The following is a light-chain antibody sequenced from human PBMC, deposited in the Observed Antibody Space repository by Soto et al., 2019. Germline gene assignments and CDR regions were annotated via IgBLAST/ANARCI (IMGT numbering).Light chain of an antibody. J-gene: IGKJ5*01. CDR2: AAS. CDR3: QQADSFPIT. Sequence: AIQMTQSPSSLSASVGDRVTISCRSSQGIRNDLGWYQQKPGRAPKLLIYAASSLQSGVPSRFSGSGFGTDFTLTISSLQPEDSAIYYCQQADSFPITFGQGTLLEF. CDR1: QGIRND. V-gene: IGKV1-6*01.